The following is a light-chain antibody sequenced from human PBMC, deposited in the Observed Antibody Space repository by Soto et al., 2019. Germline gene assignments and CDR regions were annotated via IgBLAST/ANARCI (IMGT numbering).Light chain of an antibody. J-gene: IGKJ1*01. V-gene: IGKV3-20*01. CDR1: QTVSSY. Sequence: EIVLTQSPGTLSLSPGERATPSCRASQTVSSYLAWYQQKPGQAPRLLIYGASNRATGIPDRFSGSGSGTDFTLTISRLEPEDFAVYYCQHYGNSRTFGQGTKVDIK. CDR3: QHYGNSRT. CDR2: GAS.